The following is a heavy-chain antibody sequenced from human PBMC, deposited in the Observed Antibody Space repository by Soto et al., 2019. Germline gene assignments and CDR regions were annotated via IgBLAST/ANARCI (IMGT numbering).Heavy chain of an antibody. J-gene: IGHJ4*02. Sequence: GGSLRLSCAASGFTFSDYGMHWVRQAPGTGLEWAAVISYDGSDKYYADSVKGRFTISRDNSKNRLYLQMNSLRAEDTAVYYCAKDQGSSWYEIDYWGQGTLVTVSS. D-gene: IGHD6-13*01. CDR2: ISYDGSDK. V-gene: IGHV3-30*18. CDR1: GFTFSDYG. CDR3: AKDQGSSWYEIDY.